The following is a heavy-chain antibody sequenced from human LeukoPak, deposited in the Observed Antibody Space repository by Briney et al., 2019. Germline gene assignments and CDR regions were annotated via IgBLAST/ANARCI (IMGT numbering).Heavy chain of an antibody. J-gene: IGHJ3*02. D-gene: IGHD3-10*01. V-gene: IGHV3-30*03. CDR3: ASRRGTRDAFDI. Sequence: GGSLRLSCAASGFTFSSYGMHWVRRAPGKGLEWVAVISYDGSNKYYADSVKGRFTISRDNSKNTLYLQMNSLRAEDTAVYYCASRRGTRDAFDIWGQGTMVTVSS. CDR1: GFTFSSYG. CDR2: ISYDGSNK.